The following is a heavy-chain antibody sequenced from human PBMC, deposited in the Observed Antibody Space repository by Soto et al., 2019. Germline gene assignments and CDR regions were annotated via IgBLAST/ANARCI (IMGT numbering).Heavy chain of an antibody. J-gene: IGHJ4*02. Sequence: QLQLQESGPGLVKPSETLSLTCTVSGGSISGYYWSWIRQSPGKGLEWIAYIYYSGSTNSNPSLKSRVTISVDTSKNQFSLKLSSVTAADTAVYYWARHSNEYRKSLDYWGQGTLVTVSS. V-gene: IGHV4-59*08. CDR1: GGSISGYY. CDR2: IYYSGST. CDR3: ARHSNEYRKSLDY. D-gene: IGHD1-1*01.